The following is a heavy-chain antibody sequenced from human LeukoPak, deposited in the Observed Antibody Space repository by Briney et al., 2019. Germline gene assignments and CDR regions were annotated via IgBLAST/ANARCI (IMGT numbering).Heavy chain of an antibody. CDR1: GYSISSGYY. CDR3: ARGPYSYDSSGAFDI. Sequence: SETLSLTCTVSGYSISSGYYWGWIRQPPGKGREWIGIIDHSGSTYYNPSLKSRVTISVDTSKNQFSLKLSSVTAADTAVYFCARGPYSYDSSGAFDIWGQGTMVTVSS. CDR2: IDHSGST. V-gene: IGHV4-38-2*02. D-gene: IGHD3-22*01. J-gene: IGHJ3*02.